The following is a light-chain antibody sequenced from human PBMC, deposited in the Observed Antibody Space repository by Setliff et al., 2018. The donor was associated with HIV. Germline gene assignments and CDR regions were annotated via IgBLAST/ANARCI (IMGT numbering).Light chain of an antibody. CDR1: SSDIGRYNL. V-gene: IGLV2-23*01. Sequence: SALTQPASVSGPPGQSITISCTGTSSDIGRYNLVSWYQQYPGKAPKLMIYQATKRPSGVSNRFSGSRSGNTASLTISGLQAEDEADYYCCSNTGSNTYVFGSGTKVTVL. J-gene: IGLJ1*01. CDR2: QAT. CDR3: CSNTGSNTYV.